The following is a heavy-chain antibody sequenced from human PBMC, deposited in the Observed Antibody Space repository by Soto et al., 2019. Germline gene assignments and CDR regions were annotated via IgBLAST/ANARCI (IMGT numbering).Heavy chain of an antibody. CDR1: GGSISSYY. V-gene: IGHV4-59*01. CDR3: ARDRKYYDPVGYYYYGMDV. CDR2: IYYSGST. Sequence: SETLSLTCTVSGGSISSYYWSWIRQPPGKGLEWIGYIYYSGSTNYNPSLKSRVTISVDTSKNQFSLKLSSVTAADTAVYYCARDRKYYDPVGYYYYGMDVWGQGTTVTVSS. J-gene: IGHJ6*02. D-gene: IGHD3-22*01.